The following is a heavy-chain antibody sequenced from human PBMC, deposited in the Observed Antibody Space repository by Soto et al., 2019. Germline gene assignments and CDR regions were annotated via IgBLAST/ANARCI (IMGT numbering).Heavy chain of an antibody. CDR1: GFPFSSYA. CDR2: VYYTGST. Sequence: PGGSLRLSCGASGFPFSSYAMTWVRQPPGKGLECLGRVYYTGSTYYNPSLKSRITISVDTSKNQFSLRLSSVTAADTAVYYCATTSYYYNFDYWGQGTLVTVSS. V-gene: IGHV4-39*01. J-gene: IGHJ4*02. D-gene: IGHD3-9*01. CDR3: ATTSYYYNFDY.